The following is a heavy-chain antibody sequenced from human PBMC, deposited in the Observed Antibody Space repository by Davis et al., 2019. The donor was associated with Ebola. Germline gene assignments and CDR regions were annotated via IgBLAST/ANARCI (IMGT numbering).Heavy chain of an antibody. J-gene: IGHJ4*02. V-gene: IGHV3-73*01. D-gene: IGHD6-25*01. CDR3: TRSGPDY. CDR1: GFTFSGSA. Sequence: GESLKISCAASGFTFSGSAMHWVRQASGKGLEWVGRIRSKANSCATAYAASVKGRFTISRDDSKNTAYLQMNSLKTEDTAVYYCTRSGPDYWGQGTLVTVSS. CDR2: IRSKANSCAT.